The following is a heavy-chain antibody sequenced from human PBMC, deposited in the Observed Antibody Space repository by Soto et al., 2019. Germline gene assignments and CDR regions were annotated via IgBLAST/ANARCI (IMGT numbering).Heavy chain of an antibody. D-gene: IGHD5-18*01. CDR3: VRSKGGYSYGTPFDY. V-gene: IGHV3-48*04. CDR1: GFTFSSYS. CDR2: ISSNSGNI. J-gene: IGHJ4*02. Sequence: PGGSLRLSCAASGFTFSSYSMNWVRQAPGKGLEWVSYISSNSGNICYADSVKGRFTTSRDNAKNSLYLQMNSLRPEDTALYYCVRSKGGYSYGTPFDYWGQGTLVTVSS.